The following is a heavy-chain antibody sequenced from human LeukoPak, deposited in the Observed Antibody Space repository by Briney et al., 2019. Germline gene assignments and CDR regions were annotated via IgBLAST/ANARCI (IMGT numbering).Heavy chain of an antibody. D-gene: IGHD3-16*01. Sequence: GAAVKEGCKASGYTFTGYYIHWVRQAPGQGLEWMGWINPNSGGINYAQKFQGRVTMTRDTSISTAYMELSRLRSDDTAVYYCARDISPTLRLGGDYYYYGMDVWGQETAVPVFS. J-gene: IGHJ6*02. CDR2: INPNSGGI. CDR3: ARDISPTLRLGGDYYYYGMDV. CDR1: GYTFTGYY. V-gene: IGHV1-2*02.